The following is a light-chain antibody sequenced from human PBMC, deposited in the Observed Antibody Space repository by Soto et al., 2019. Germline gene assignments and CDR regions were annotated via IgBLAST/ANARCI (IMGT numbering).Light chain of an antibody. CDR1: SSNIESNT. CDR2: SNY. V-gene: IGLV1-44*01. CDR3: AAWDDILNGYV. J-gene: IGLJ1*01. Sequence: QSVLTQPPSASGTPGQRVTISCSGSSSNIESNTVTWYQQLPGTAPKLVIYSNYDRPSGVPDRFSGSTSCTSASLVIRGLQSEDEADYYWAAWDDILNGYVFGGGTKLTVL.